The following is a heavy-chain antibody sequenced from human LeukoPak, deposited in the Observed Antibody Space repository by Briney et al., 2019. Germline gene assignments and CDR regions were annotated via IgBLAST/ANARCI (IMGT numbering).Heavy chain of an antibody. Sequence: GASVKVSCKASGYTFTSYDINWVRQATGQGLEWMGWMNPNSGNTGYAQKFQGRVTMTRNTSISTAYMELSSLRSEDTAVYYCARGVKAAAGTWIGGWFDPWGQGTLVTVSS. J-gene: IGHJ5*02. CDR2: MNPNSGNT. CDR1: GYTFTSYD. CDR3: ARGVKAAAGTWIGGWFDP. V-gene: IGHV1-8*01. D-gene: IGHD6-13*01.